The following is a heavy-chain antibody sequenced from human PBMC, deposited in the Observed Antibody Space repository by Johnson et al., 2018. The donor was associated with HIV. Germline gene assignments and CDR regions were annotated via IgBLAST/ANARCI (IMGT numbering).Heavy chain of an antibody. D-gene: IGHD6-13*01. V-gene: IGHV3-23*04. Sequence: VQLVESGGGLVQPGGSLRLSCAASGFTFSSYAMSWVRQAPGKGLEWVSAISGSGGSTYYADSVKGRFTISRDNSKNTLYLQMNSRRAEDTAVYYCAKDRRGKQQLVTGNDAFDIWCQGTMVTVSS. CDR1: GFTFSSYA. CDR2: ISGSGGST. CDR3: AKDRRGKQQLVTGNDAFDI. J-gene: IGHJ3*02.